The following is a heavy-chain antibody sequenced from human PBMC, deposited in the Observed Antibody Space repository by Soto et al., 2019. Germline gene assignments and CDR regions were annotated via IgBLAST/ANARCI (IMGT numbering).Heavy chain of an antibody. CDR3: ARPRDGYNSYTHAFDI. Sequence: SQTLSLTCAIFEDSVSSNSATWNRIRQSPSRGLEWLGRTYYRSKWYNEYALSVKSRITINSDTTKNQFSLQLKSVTPEDTAVYYCARPRDGYNSYTHAFDIWGQGTMVTVSS. V-gene: IGHV6-1*01. CDR1: EDSVSSNSAT. D-gene: IGHD5-12*01. J-gene: IGHJ3*02. CDR2: TYYRSKWYN.